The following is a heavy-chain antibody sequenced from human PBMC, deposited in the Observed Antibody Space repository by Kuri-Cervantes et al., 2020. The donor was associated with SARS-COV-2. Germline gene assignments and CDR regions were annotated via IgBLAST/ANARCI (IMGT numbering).Heavy chain of an antibody. Sequence: GESLKISCAASGFTFSSYWMGWVRQAPGKGLEWVANIRQDGSEKYYVDSVKGRFTISRDNAKNSLYLQMNSLRAEDTAVYYCAKETTGYYYYMDVWGKGTTVTVSS. J-gene: IGHJ6*03. CDR2: IRQDGSEK. V-gene: IGHV3-7*03. CDR3: AKETTGYYYYMDV. D-gene: IGHD4-17*01. CDR1: GFTFSSYW.